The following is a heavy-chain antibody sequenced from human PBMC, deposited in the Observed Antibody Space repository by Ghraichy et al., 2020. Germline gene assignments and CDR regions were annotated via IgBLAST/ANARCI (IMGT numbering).Heavy chain of an antibody. CDR2: ISSSSSTI. V-gene: IGHV3-48*01. J-gene: IGHJ4*02. CDR1: GFTFSSYS. CDR3: AKALAARLAFFDY. D-gene: IGHD6-6*01. Sequence: GESLNISCAASGFTFSSYSMNWVRQAPGKGLEWVSYISSSSSTIYYADSVKGRFTISRDNSKNTLYLQMNSLRAEDTAVYYCAKALAARLAFFDYWGQGTLVTVS.